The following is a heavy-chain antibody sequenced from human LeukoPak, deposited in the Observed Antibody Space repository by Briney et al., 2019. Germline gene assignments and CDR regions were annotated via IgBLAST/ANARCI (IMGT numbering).Heavy chain of an antibody. V-gene: IGHV3-74*01. J-gene: IGHJ4*02. CDR1: GFTFSNDW. CDR2: INTDGSAT. Sequence: GGSLRLSCAASGFTFSNDWMHWVRQAPGKGLVWVSRINTDGSATTYADSVKGRFTISRDNAKNTLYLQMNSLRVEDTAVYYCARGRGGSYHYWGQGTLVTVSS. CDR3: ARGRGGSYHY. D-gene: IGHD1-26*01.